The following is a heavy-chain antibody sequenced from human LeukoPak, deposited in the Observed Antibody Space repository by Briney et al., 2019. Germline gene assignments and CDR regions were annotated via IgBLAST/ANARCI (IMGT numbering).Heavy chain of an antibody. J-gene: IGHJ3*02. D-gene: IGHD4-11*01. V-gene: IGHV3-21*01. Sequence: PGGSLRLSCAASGFTFGTYAMNWVRQAPGKGLEWVSSISRSGRDIYYADSVKGRFTISRDNARDSLYLQMNSLRVEDTAVYYCARGDESLQRNDPLDIWGQGTMVTVSS. CDR1: GFTFGTYA. CDR3: ARGDESLQRNDPLDI. CDR2: ISRSGRDI.